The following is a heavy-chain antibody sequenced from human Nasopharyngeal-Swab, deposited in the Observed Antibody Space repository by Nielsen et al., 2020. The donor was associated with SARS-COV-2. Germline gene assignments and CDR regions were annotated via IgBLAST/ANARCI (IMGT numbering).Heavy chain of an antibody. CDR1: GFTFSSYA. V-gene: IGHV3-23*01. J-gene: IGHJ3*02. CDR2: ISGSGGST. CDR3: AKDRTPWSAFEI. Sequence: GESLKISCAASGFTFSSYAMSWVRQAPGKGLEWVSAISGSGGSTYYADSVKGRFTISRDNSKNTLYLQMNSLRAEDTAVYYCAKDRTPWSAFEIWGQGTMVTVSS. D-gene: IGHD3-3*01.